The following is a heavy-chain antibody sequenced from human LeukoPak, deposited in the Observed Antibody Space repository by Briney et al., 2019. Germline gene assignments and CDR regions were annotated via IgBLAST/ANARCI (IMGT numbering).Heavy chain of an antibody. Sequence: GGSLRLSCAASGFTVSSNYINWVRQAPGKGLEWVSLIYSGGTTYYADSVKGRFTISRANSENTLYLQMNNLRAEDTAVYYCAKATGYLLWGQGTLVTVSS. V-gene: IGHV3-53*01. CDR2: IYSGGTT. D-gene: IGHD1-14*01. J-gene: IGHJ4*02. CDR3: AKATGYLL. CDR1: GFTVSSNY.